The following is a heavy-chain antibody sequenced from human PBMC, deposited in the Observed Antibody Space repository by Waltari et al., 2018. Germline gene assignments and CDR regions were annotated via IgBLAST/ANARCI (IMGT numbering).Heavy chain of an antibody. CDR3: ARWSGSLADGMDV. V-gene: IGHV1-69*01. CDR2: IIAIFGTT. D-gene: IGHD1-26*01. J-gene: IGHJ6*02. CDR1: GGTFSSYA. Sequence: QVQLVQSGAEVKKPGSSVKVSCKASGGTFSSYAISWVRQAPGQGREWMGGIIAIFGTTNYARKCQGRVTITADESTSTAYMGLSSLRSEDTAVYYCARWSGSLADGMDVWGQGTTVTVSS.